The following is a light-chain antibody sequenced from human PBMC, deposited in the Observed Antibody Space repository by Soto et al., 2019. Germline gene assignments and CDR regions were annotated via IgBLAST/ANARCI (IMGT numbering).Light chain of an antibody. Sequence: DIQMNQSPSSLSASVGDRVTITCRASQSISSYLNWYQQKPGKAPKLLIYAASSLQSGVPSRFSGIGSGTDFTLTISSLQPEDFATYYCQQSYSTPPTFGQGTKLEIK. CDR3: QQSYSTPPT. CDR1: QSISSY. CDR2: AAS. V-gene: IGKV1-39*01. J-gene: IGKJ2*01.